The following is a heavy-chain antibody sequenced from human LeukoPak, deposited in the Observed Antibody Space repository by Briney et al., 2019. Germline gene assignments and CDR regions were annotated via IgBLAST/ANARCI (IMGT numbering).Heavy chain of an antibody. D-gene: IGHD1-1*01. J-gene: IGHJ4*02. V-gene: IGHV3-21*01. CDR2: ITTTFYT. Sequence: PGASLRLSCAASGFTFSSYSFNWVRQAPGQGLEWVSSITTTFYTYYTDSVQGRFTISRDNAKNSLYLQMISLRAEDTAVYYCARVRANWYKDYWGQGTLVTVSS. CDR3: ARVRANWYKDY. CDR1: GFTFSSYS.